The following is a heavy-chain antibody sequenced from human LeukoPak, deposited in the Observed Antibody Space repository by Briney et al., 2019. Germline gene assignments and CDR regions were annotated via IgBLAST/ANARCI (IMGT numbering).Heavy chain of an antibody. CDR2: ISIDGSRQ. Sequence: GRSLRLSCADSGFSFSDYAMHWVRQAPGKGLEWVAVISIDGSRQHYADSVQGRFTISRDHSRNTLYLQMNSLRAEDTAVYYCAHGAMYQLDYWGQGTLVTVSS. J-gene: IGHJ4*02. D-gene: IGHD2-2*01. CDR1: GFSFSDYA. V-gene: IGHV3-30*07. CDR3: AHGAMYQLDY.